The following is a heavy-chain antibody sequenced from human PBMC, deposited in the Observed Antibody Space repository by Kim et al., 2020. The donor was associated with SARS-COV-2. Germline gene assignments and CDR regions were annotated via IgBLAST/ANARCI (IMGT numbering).Heavy chain of an antibody. V-gene: IGHV4-34*01. J-gene: IGHJ5*02. CDR2: INHSGST. CDR1: GGSFSGYY. D-gene: IGHD5-12*01. Sequence: SETLSLTCAVYGGSFSGYYWSWIRQPPGKGLEWIGEINHSGSTNYNPSLKSRVTISVDTSKNQFSLKLSSVTAADTAVYYCARATDSGYYSRERWFDPWGQRTLVTVSS. CDR3: ARATDSGYYSRERWFDP.